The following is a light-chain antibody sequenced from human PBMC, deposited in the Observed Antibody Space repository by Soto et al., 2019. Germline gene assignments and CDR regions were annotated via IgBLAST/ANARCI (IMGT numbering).Light chain of an antibody. V-gene: IGKV3-11*01. CDR2: DAS. Sequence: EIVLTQSPATLSLSPGERATLSCRASQSVSSYLAWYQQKPGQAPRLLIYDASNRATGIPARFSGSGSGTDFTLTISSLEPEEFAVYYCQQQSNWPPLTFGGGTKVEIK. J-gene: IGKJ4*01. CDR3: QQQSNWPPLT. CDR1: QSVSSY.